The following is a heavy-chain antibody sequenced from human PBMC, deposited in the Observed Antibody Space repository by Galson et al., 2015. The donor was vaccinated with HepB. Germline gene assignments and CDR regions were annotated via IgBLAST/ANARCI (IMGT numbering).Heavy chain of an antibody. CDR1: GYTFTDSY. CDR3: ARATNRITMVQGVISPYYMDV. J-gene: IGHJ6*03. CDR2: IDPNTGGT. Sequence: SVKVSCKASGYTFTDSYMHWVRQAPGQGLEYMGRIDPNTGGTNYAQNFQGRVTMTRDTSISTAYMELSRLRSDDTAVYYCARATNRITMVQGVISPYYMDVWGKGTTVTVSS. D-gene: IGHD3-10*01. V-gene: IGHV1-2*06.